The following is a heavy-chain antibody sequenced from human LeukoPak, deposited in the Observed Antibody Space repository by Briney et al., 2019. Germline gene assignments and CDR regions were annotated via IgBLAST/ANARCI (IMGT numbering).Heavy chain of an antibody. Sequence: GGSLRLSCAASGFTFSSYEMNWVRQAPGKGLEWVSYISSSGSTKHYADSVKGRLTISRDNAKNSLYLQVNSLRAEDTAVYYCAKDYYYDSSGYPDYYYYGMDVWGQGTTVTVSS. D-gene: IGHD3-22*01. V-gene: IGHV3-48*03. J-gene: IGHJ6*02. CDR1: GFTFSSYE. CDR3: AKDYYYDSSGYPDYYYYGMDV. CDR2: ISSSGSTK.